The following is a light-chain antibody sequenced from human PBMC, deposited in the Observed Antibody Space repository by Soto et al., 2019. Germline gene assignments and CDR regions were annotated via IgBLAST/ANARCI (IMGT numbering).Light chain of an antibody. CDR3: QQYGSSPQT. J-gene: IGKJ1*01. CDR2: DAS. Sequence: EIVLTQSPATLSLSPGERATLSCGVSQSVSSSYLAWYQQKPGLAPRLLIYDASSRATGIPDRFSGSGSGTDFTLTISRLEPEDFAVYYCQQYGSSPQTFGQGTKVDIK. V-gene: IGKV3D-20*01. CDR1: QSVSSSY.